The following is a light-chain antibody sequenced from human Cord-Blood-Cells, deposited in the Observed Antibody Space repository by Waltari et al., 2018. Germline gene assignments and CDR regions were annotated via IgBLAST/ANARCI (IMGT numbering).Light chain of an antibody. CDR2: DVS. CDR3: SSYTSSSTWV. V-gene: IGLV2-14*01. Sequence: QSALTQPASVSGSPGQSITISCTGTSSDVGGYNYVSWYQQHPGKAPKRMIYDVSNRPSGVANRFSGSKPGNTASLTSSGLQAEDEADYYCSSYTSSSTWVFGGGTKLTVL. J-gene: IGLJ3*02. CDR1: SSDVGGYNY.